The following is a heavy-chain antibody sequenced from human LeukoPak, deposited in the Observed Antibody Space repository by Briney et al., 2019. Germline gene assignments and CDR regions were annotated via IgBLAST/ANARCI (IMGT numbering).Heavy chain of an antibody. J-gene: IGHJ4*02. Sequence: SVKVSCKASGGTFSSYAISWVRQAPGQGLEWMGGIIPIFGTANYAQKFQGRVTITTDESTSIAYMELSSLRSEDTAVYYCASWRYDILTGFDYWGQGTLVTVSS. D-gene: IGHD3-9*01. CDR1: GGTFSSYA. V-gene: IGHV1-69*05. CDR2: IIPIFGTA. CDR3: ASWRYDILTGFDY.